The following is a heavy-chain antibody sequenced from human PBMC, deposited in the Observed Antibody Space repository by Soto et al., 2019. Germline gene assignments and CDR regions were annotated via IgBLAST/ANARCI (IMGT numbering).Heavy chain of an antibody. CDR2: ITDTGGDT. D-gene: IGHD3-10*01. CDR1: GITFGRRA. CDR3: ARGSTDSYPGSRIFDF. J-gene: IGHJ4*02. V-gene: IGHV3-23*01. Sequence: GGSLRLSCVASGITFGRRAMSWVRQAPGEGLEWVSTITDTGGDTKYADSVRGRFTMSRDNSKKALYLQMNSLRVEDSALYYCARGSTDSYPGSRIFDFWGRGTLVTVSS.